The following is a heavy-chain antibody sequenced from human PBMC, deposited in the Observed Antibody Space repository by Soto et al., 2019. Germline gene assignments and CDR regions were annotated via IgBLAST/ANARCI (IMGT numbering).Heavy chain of an antibody. V-gene: IGHV3-33*03. CDR2: IWSDGSKK. D-gene: IGHD2-2*02. CDR1: GFRFSTYG. CDR3: ASAYPYRTNDY. J-gene: IGHJ4*01. Sequence: QVRLVESGGGVVQPGRSLRISCEASGFRFSTYGMHWVRQAPGRGLEWVAVIWSDGSKKYYKDSVKGRFTISRDNSKDTVSLQMDNLRVESTATSYRASAYPYRTNDYWGHGTLVIVSS.